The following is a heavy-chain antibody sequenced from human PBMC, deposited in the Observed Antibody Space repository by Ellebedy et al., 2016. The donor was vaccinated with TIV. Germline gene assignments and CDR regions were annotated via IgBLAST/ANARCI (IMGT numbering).Heavy chain of an antibody. V-gene: IGHV1-24*01. CDR2: FDPEDGET. CDR1: GYTLTELS. D-gene: IGHD6-19*01. J-gene: IGHJ6*02. CDR3: ATDITGAVAGYYYYGMDV. Sequence: AASVKVSCKVYGYTLTELSMHWVRQAPGKGLEWMGGFDPEDGETIYAQKFQGRVTMTEDTSTDTAYMELSSLRSEDTAVYYCATDITGAVAGYYYYGMDVWGQGTTVTVSS.